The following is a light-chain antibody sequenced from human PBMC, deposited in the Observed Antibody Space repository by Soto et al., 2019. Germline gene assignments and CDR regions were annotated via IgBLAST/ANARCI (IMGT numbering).Light chain of an antibody. J-gene: IGKJ1*01. Sequence: VLTQSPGTLSLSPGESATLSCRASQSVRSNYVAWYQKQPGQAPRLLLYGATSRATGIPDRFSGSGYGTDFTLTMSRLEPEDLAVYYCQQYGYTPGTFGQGTKVEIK. CDR3: QQYGYTPGT. CDR1: QSVRSNY. V-gene: IGKV3-20*01. CDR2: GAT.